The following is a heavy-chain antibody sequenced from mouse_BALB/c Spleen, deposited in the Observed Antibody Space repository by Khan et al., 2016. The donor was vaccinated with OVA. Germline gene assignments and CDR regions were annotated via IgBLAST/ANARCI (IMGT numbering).Heavy chain of an antibody. D-gene: IGHD1-3*01. CDR3: TKDIMDY. J-gene: IGHJ2*01. CDR2: INPTSGYT. Sequence: VQLQESGAELAKPGASVKMSCKASGYTFTTYWMHWVKQRPGQGLEWIGYINPTSGYTDYHETFKDRATLSTDKSSSTAYMQLSSLTSEDSAVYYGTKDIMDYWGQGTTLTVSS. V-gene: IGHV1-7*01. CDR1: GYTFTTYW.